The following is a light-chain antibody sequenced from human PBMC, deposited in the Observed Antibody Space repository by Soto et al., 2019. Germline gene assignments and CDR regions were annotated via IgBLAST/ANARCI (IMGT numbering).Light chain of an antibody. Sequence: QSALTQPASVSGSPGQSITISCTGTSSDVGTYKFVSWYQHHPGKAPKLMIYEVSRRPSGVSNRFSGSKSGNMASLTISGLQAEDEADYYCCSYAGSSTFVFGTGTQLTVL. V-gene: IGLV2-23*02. CDR3: CSYAGSSTFV. J-gene: IGLJ1*01. CDR1: SSDVGTYKF. CDR2: EVS.